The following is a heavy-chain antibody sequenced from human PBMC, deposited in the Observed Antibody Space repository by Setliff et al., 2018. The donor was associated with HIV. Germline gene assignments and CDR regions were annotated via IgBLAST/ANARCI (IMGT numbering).Heavy chain of an antibody. J-gene: IGHJ4*02. V-gene: IGHV4-61*02. CDR1: GGSISSGSYY. CDR2: IYTSGLT. CDR3: ATHVLQFLEWLSHFDY. Sequence: PSETLSLTCTVSGGSISSGSYYWSWIRQPAGNVLEWIGRIYTSGLTNYNPSLKSRVTISVDTSKNQFPLKVSSVSAADTAVYYCATHVLQFLEWLSHFDYWGQGTLVTVSS. D-gene: IGHD3-3*01.